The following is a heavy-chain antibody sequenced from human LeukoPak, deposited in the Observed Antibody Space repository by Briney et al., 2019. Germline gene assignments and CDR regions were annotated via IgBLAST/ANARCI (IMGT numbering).Heavy chain of an antibody. V-gene: IGHV3-9*01. CDR1: GFTYDDYA. J-gene: IGHJ4*02. CDR3: VKDDKGSLDY. CDR2: INWNSGGI. Sequence: GGSLRLSCAASGFTYDDYAMHWVRQPAGKGLEWVACINWNSGGIQYADSVKGRFTISRDNAKNSLYLQMKSLRPEDTALYYCVKDDKGSLDYWGQGTLVTVSS. D-gene: IGHD1-26*01.